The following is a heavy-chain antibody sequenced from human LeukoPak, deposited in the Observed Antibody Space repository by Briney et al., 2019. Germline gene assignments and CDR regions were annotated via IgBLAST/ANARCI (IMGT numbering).Heavy chain of an antibody. CDR2: ISYIGST. V-gene: IGHV4-59*11. D-gene: IGHD4-17*01. Sequence: SETLSLTCTASGDSMNSHYWSWIRQPPGKGLEWIGYISYIGSTNYNPSLKSRVTISVYTSKNQFSLQLSSVTAADTAVYYCARDPTTVTKGLDIWGKGTMVTVSS. J-gene: IGHJ3*02. CDR3: ARDPTTVTKGLDI. CDR1: GDSMNSHY.